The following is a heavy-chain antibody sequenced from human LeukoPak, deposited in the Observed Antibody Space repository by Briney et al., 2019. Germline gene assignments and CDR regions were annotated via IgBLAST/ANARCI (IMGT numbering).Heavy chain of an antibody. J-gene: IGHJ4*02. CDR2: IYTSGGT. CDR3: ARATSGHYYYFDY. Sequence: PSDTLSLSCTVSGASISGYSWNWIRQPAGKGLEWIGRIYTSGGTKYNTSLKSRVTMSVDTSKNQFSLKLGSVTGAGAAVYYCARATSGHYYYFDYWGQGTLVTVSS. V-gene: IGHV4-4*07. D-gene: IGHD3-22*01. CDR1: GASISGYS.